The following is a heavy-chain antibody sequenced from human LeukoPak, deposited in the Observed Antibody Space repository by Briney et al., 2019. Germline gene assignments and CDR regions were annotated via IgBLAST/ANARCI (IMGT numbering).Heavy chain of an antibody. CDR1: GFTFSSYD. Sequence: PGGSLRLSCAASGFTFSSYDMHWVRQATGKGPEWVSAIGTAGDTYYPDSVKGRFTISRENAKNSLYLQMNSLRAGDTAVYYCARARNPHDAFDIWGQGTMVTVSS. V-gene: IGHV3-13*01. CDR3: ARARNPHDAFDI. CDR2: IGTAGDT. D-gene: IGHD1-14*01. J-gene: IGHJ3*02.